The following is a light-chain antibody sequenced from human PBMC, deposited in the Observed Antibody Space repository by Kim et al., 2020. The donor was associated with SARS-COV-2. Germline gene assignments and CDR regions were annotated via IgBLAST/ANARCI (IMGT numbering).Light chain of an antibody. CDR2: DNS. CDR3: RSYDSSLSESV. CDR1: SSNSGAGYD. J-gene: IGLJ2*01. V-gene: IGLV1-40*01. Sequence: QRVTIACTGSSSNSGAGYDVHWYQQLPGTAPKLLMYDNSNRPSGVPDRFSGSKSGTSASLAITGLQAEDEADYYCRSYDSSLSESVFGGGTQLTVL.